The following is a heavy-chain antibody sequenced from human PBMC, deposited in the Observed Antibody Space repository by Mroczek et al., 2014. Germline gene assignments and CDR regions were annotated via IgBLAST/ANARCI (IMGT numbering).Heavy chain of an antibody. V-gene: IGHV3-11*01. J-gene: IGHJ6*02. CDR3: ARDAVRYYDSSGYHGMDV. Sequence: VQLVETGGGLVKPGGSLRLSCAASGFTFSDYYMSWIRQAPGKGLEWVSYISSSGSTIYYADSVKGRFTISRDNAKNSLYLQMNSLRAEDTAVYYCARDAVRYYDSSGYHGMDVWGQGTTVTVSS. CDR1: GFTFSDYY. CDR2: ISSSGSTI. D-gene: IGHD3-22*01.